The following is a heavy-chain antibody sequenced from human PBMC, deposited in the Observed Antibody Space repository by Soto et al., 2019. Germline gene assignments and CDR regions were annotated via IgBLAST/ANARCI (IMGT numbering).Heavy chain of an antibody. D-gene: IGHD3-16*02. J-gene: IGHJ3*02. V-gene: IGHV4-59*08. CDR3: ARHVFHYDYIWGSYRFGAFDI. CDR1: GVSISSYY. CDR2: IYYSGST. Sequence: SETLSLTCTVSGVSISSYYWSWIRQPPGKGLEWIGYIYYSGSTNYNPSLKSRVTISVDTSKNQFSLKLSSVTAADTAVYYCARHVFHYDYIWGSYRFGAFDIWGQGTMVTVSS.